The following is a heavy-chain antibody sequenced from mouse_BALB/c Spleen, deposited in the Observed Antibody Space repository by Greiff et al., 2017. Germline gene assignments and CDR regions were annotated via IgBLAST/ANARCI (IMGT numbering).Heavy chain of an antibody. D-gene: IGHD1-1*01. J-gene: IGHJ3*01. V-gene: IGHV1-31*01. Sequence: VQLQQSGPELVKPGASVKISCKASGYSFTGYYMHWVKQSHVKSLEWIGRINPYNGATSYNQNFKDKASLTVDKSSSTAYMELHSLTSEDSAVYYCARSGDYAPFAYWGQGTLVTVSA. CDR1: GYSFTGYY. CDR3: ARSGDYAPFAY. CDR2: INPYNGAT.